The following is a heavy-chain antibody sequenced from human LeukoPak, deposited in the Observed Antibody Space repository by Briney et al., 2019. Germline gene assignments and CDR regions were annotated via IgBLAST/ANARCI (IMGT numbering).Heavy chain of an antibody. CDR2: INHNGST. D-gene: IGHD3-10*01. V-gene: IGHV4-39*07. CDR3: ARGPLGSLYLNWFDP. J-gene: IGHJ5*02. Sequence: SETLSLTCTVSGGPISSSSYYWGWIRQPPGKGLEWIGEINHNGSTNYNPSLKSRVTISVDTSKNQFSLKLSSVTAADTAVYYCARGPLGSLYLNWFDPWGQGTLVTVSS. CDR1: GGPISSSSYY.